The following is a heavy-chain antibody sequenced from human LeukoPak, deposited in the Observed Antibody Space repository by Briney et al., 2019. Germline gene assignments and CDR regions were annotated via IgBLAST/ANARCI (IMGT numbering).Heavy chain of an antibody. CDR2: ISGSGGST. CDR3: AKYGIFPFYFDY. J-gene: IGHJ4*02. D-gene: IGHD2-21*01. CDR1: GFTFSSYA. Sequence: GGSLRLSCAASGFTFSSYAMSWVRQAPGKGLEWVSAISGSGGSTYYADSVKGRFTVSRDNSKNTLYLQMNSLRAEDTAVYYCAKYGIFPFYFDYWGQGTLVTVSS. V-gene: IGHV3-23*01.